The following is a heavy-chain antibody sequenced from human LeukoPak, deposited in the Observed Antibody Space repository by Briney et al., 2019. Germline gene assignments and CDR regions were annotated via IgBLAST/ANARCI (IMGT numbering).Heavy chain of an antibody. CDR2: ISGSGGST. CDR1: GFTFSSYA. CDR3: ASLAVAGTRAGGY. V-gene: IGHV3-23*01. D-gene: IGHD6-19*01. J-gene: IGHJ4*02. Sequence: PGGSLRLSCAASGFTFSSYAMSWVRQAPGKGLEWVSAISGSGGSTYYADSVKGRFTISRDNSKNTLYLQMNSLRAEDTALYYCASLAVAGTRAGGYWGQGTLVTVSS.